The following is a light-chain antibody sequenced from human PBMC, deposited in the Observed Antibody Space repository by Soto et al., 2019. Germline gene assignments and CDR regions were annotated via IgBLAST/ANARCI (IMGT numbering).Light chain of an antibody. Sequence: EIVLTQSPATLSLSPGERATLSCRASQTVSNYLAWYHQKPGQAPRLLIYDASIRATGIPARFSGSGSGTDFTLTISSLEPEDFAVYYCQQRSNWPPITFGQGTRLEIE. J-gene: IGKJ5*01. CDR3: QQRSNWPPIT. CDR1: QTVSNY. V-gene: IGKV3-11*01. CDR2: DAS.